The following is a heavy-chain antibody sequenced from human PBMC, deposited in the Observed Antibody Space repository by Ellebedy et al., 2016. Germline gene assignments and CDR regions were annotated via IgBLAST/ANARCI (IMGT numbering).Heavy chain of an antibody. CDR1: GFTFSSYW. CDR2: IKQDGSEK. J-gene: IGHJ4*02. CDR3: ARAGAVVPAAILPLPDY. D-gene: IGHD2-2*01. Sequence: GGSLRLXXAASGFTFSSYWMSWVRQAPGKGLEWVANIKQDGSEKYYVDSVKGRFTISRDNAKNSLYLQMNSLRAEDTAVYYCARAGAVVPAAILPLPDYWGQGTLVTVSS. V-gene: IGHV3-7*02.